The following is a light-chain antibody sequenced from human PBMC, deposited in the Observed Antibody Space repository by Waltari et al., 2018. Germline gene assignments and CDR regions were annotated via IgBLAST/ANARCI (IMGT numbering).Light chain of an antibody. Sequence: DIVMTQSPDSLAVSLGERATINCKSSQSVLYRSYNKNYLAWYQQKPGQAPKLLIYWASTRESGVPDRFSGSGSWTDFTLTISSLQAEDVAVYYCQQYFSTPQTFGQGTKVEIK. CDR1: QSVLYRSYNKNY. V-gene: IGKV4-1*01. CDR2: WAS. J-gene: IGKJ1*01. CDR3: QQYFSTPQT.